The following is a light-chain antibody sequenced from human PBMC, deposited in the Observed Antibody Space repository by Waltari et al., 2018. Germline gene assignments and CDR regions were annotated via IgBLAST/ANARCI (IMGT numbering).Light chain of an antibody. CDR1: HSVSSN. V-gene: IGKV3-15*01. CDR3: QQYNNWPLT. J-gene: IGKJ4*01. CDR2: GAS. Sequence: EIVMTQSPATLSVSPGDRATLSCRASHSVSSNLAWYRQKPGQAPRLLIYGASTRATGIPARFSGIGSRTEFTLTISSLQSEDFAVYYCQQYNNWPLTFGGGTKVEIK.